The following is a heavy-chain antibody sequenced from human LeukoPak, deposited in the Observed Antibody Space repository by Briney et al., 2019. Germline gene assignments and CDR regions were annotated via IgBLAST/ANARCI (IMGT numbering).Heavy chain of an antibody. CDR3: AKGGHHFNPFFY. CDR2: IHAGGSDP. D-gene: IGHD3-3*01. J-gene: IGHJ4*02. CDR1: GFTFSTSP. V-gene: IGHV3-23*01. Sequence: GGSLRLSCAASGFTFSTSPMGWVRQAPGKGLEWVSSIHAGGSDPFYADSVQGRFTISRDNSKNTLSLQLNSLGAEDTAVYFCAKGGHHFNPFFYCGQGTLVTVSS.